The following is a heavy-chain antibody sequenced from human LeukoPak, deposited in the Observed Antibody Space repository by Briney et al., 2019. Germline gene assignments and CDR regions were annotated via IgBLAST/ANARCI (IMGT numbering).Heavy chain of an antibody. Sequence: GGSLRLSCAASGFTFSSYWMHWVRQAPGKGLEWVSYISHDSERIYYADSVKGRFTISRDNADNSLYLQMNNLRDEDTALYYCVRDNDWAFHYWGQGTLVTVSS. J-gene: IGHJ4*02. CDR1: GFTFSSYW. CDR3: VRDNDWAFHY. CDR2: ISHDSERI. V-gene: IGHV3-48*02. D-gene: IGHD3-9*01.